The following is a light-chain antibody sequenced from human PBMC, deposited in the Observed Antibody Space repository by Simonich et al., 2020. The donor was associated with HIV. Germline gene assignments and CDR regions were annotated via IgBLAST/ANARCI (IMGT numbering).Light chain of an antibody. CDR1: QSLLHGNGYNY. CDR3: MQPLQTPIT. Sequence: DIVMTQSPLSLPVTPGEPASISCRSSQSLLHGNGYNYLDWYLQKPGQSPQLLIYLGSNRASGVPDRFSGSGSGTDFTLKISRVEAEDVGVYFCMQPLQTPITFGQGTRLEIK. V-gene: IGKV2-28*01. CDR2: LGS. J-gene: IGKJ5*01.